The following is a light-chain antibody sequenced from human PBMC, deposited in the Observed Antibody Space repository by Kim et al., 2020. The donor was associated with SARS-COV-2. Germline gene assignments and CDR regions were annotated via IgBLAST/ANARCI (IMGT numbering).Light chain of an antibody. V-gene: IGKV1-5*03. CDR3: QQYNTFPWA. J-gene: IGKJ1*01. CDR2: KSS. CDR1: QNVYTW. Sequence: ASLGERVTITCRASQNVYTWLAWYQQKPGKAPKLLIYKSSGLQSGVPSRFSGSGSGTDFTLTITSLQPDDFATYYCQQYNTFPWAFGQGTKVDIK.